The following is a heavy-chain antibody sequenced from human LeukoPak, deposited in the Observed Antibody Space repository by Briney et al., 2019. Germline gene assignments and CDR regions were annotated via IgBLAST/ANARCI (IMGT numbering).Heavy chain of an antibody. CDR1: GYTFSSYD. CDR3: ARGLHSGGYYFMGL. Sequence: ASVKVSCKASGYTFSSYDIHWVRQAPGQGLEWMGWMNSNSGNTGSAQEFRDRVTMTKNTSISTAYIELSSLRSDDTGMYYCARGLHSGGYYFMGLWGQGTLVTVPS. J-gene: IGHJ1*01. D-gene: IGHD1-26*01. CDR2: MNSNSGNT. V-gene: IGHV1-8*01.